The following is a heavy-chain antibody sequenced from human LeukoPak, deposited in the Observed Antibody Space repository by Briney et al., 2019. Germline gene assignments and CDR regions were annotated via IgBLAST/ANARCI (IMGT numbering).Heavy chain of an antibody. V-gene: IGHV3-23*01. CDR2: ISGSGGST. CDR1: GFTFSSYA. Sequence: GGSLRLSCAASGFTFSSYAMRWVRQAPGKGLEWVSAISGSGGSTYYSDSVKGRFTISRDNSKNTLYVQMNSLRADDTAVYYCAKWVVVVTAALLDYWGQGTLVTVSS. J-gene: IGHJ4*02. D-gene: IGHD2-2*01. CDR3: AKWVVVVTAALLDY.